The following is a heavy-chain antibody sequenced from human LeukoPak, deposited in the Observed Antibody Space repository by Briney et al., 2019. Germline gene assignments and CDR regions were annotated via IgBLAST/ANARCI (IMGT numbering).Heavy chain of an antibody. D-gene: IGHD1-20*01. Sequence: GESLQISCQGSGSSFTSYWIGWVRQMPGKGLEWMGIIYPGDSETRYSPSFQGQVTISADKSISTAYLQWSSLKASDTAMYYCARLPYNWNFDNWGQGTLVTVSS. CDR1: GSSFTSYW. V-gene: IGHV5-51*01. CDR2: IYPGDSET. CDR3: ARLPYNWNFDN. J-gene: IGHJ4*02.